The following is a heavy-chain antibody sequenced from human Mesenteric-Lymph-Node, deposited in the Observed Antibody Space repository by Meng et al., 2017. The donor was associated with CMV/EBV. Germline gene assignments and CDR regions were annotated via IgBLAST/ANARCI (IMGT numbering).Heavy chain of an antibody. CDR1: GGSISSSWHY. CDR3: ARDTLTYSYGPGWIDP. CDR2: IFYSGSA. J-gene: IGHJ5*02. Sequence: QPHLQEPGPRLVKPSETVSLKWTVCGGSISSSWHYWGWIRQPPGKGLEWIGSIFYSGSAHYNPALESRVTISIDKSKNEFFLNLGSVTAADTAMYFCARDTLTYSYGPGWIDPWGQGTLVTVSS. V-gene: IGHV4-39*02. D-gene: IGHD3-10*01.